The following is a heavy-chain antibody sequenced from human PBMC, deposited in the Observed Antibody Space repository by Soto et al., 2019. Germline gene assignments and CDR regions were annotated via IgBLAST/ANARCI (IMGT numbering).Heavy chain of an antibody. V-gene: IGHV1-18*01. CDR3: ARYCSGGSCYQLYYYYGMDV. Sequence: ASVNVSCKASGYTFTSYGSSWVRQAPVQVLEGMGWISAYNGNTNYAQKLQGRVTMTTDTSTSTAYMEPRSLRSDDTAVYYCARYCSGGSCYQLYYYYGMDVWGQGTTVTVSS. CDR1: GYTFTSYG. D-gene: IGHD2-15*01. J-gene: IGHJ6*02. CDR2: ISAYNGNT.